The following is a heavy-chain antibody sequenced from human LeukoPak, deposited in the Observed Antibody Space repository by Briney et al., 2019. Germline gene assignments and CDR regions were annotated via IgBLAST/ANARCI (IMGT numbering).Heavy chain of an antibody. CDR2: IYYSGST. D-gene: IGHD5-24*01. Sequence: SETLSLTCTVSGYSISSGFHWGWIRQPPGKGLEWIGYIYYSGSTNYNPSLKSRVTISVDTSKNQFSLKLSSVTAADTAVYYCARGDGYNFGVQYNWGQGTLVTVPS. J-gene: IGHJ4*02. V-gene: IGHV4-38-2*02. CDR3: ARGDGYNFGVQYN. CDR1: GYSISSGFH.